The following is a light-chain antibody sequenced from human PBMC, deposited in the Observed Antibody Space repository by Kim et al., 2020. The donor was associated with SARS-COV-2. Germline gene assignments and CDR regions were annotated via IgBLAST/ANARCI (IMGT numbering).Light chain of an antibody. CDR2: SAT. CDR1: QHIRNS. V-gene: IGKV1-NL1*01. CDR3: QQYSGTLAT. J-gene: IGKJ1*01. Sequence: ASVGARVTMTCRASQHIRNSLAWYQQKPGRAPNLLVFSATRLASGVPSRFSASASETEYTLTISSLQPEDFAIYYCQQYSGTLATFGQGTKVEIK.